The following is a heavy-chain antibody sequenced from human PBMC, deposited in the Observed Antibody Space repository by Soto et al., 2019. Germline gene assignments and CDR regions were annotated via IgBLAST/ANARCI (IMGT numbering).Heavy chain of an antibody. CDR2: VYYSGST. D-gene: IGHD3-22*01. Sequence: SETMWITRTAYRNSINSTRISCDGICQPPGRGLEWIGNVYYSGSTNYNPSLESRVTISVDTSKNQFSLKLSSVTAADTAVYYCARQTDSYYTFDDFDIWGQGTMVT. CDR3: ARQTDSYYTFDDFDI. J-gene: IGHJ3*02. V-gene: IGHV4-39*01. CDR1: RNSINSTRIS.